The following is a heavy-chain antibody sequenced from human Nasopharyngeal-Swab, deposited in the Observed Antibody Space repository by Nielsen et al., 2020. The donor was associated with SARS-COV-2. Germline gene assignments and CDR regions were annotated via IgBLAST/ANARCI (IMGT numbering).Heavy chain of an antibody. V-gene: IGHV3-23*01. CDR2: ISGSGGST. D-gene: IGHD3-3*01. Sequence: VRQAPGKGLEWVSAISGSGGSTYYADSVKGQFTISRDNSKNTLYLQMNSLRAEDTAVYYCAKEPFYDFWSGYYWDYWGQGTLVTVSS. J-gene: IGHJ4*02. CDR3: AKEPFYDFWSGYYWDY.